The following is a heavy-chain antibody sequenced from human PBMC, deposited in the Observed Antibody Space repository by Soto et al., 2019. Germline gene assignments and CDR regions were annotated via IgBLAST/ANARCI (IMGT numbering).Heavy chain of an antibody. CDR1: GFTFSTYA. D-gene: IGHD2-21*02. CDR3: ARGGDPDY. J-gene: IGHJ4*02. CDR2: IYSGGST. V-gene: IGHV3-53*04. Sequence: GGSLRLSCAASGFTFSTYAMAWVRQAPGKGLEWVSVIYSGGSTYYADPVKGRFTISRHNSKNTLYLQMNSLRAEDTAVYYCARGGDPDYWGQGTLVTVSS.